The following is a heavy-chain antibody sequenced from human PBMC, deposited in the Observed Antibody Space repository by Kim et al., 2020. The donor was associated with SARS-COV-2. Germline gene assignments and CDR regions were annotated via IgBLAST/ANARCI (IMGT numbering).Heavy chain of an antibody. Sequence: YADSVKGRFTITRDNSKNTLYLQMNRLREDDAAVYYCAKETYNTIWYDHWGQGTLVPVSS. J-gene: IGHJ5*02. V-gene: IGHV3-30*02. CDR3: AKETYNTIWYDH. D-gene: IGHD3-10*01.